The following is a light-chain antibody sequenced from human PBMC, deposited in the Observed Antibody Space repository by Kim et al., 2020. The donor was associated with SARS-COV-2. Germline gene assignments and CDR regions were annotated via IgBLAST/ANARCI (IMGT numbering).Light chain of an antibody. CDR1: QSVSSSY. V-gene: IGKV3-20*01. J-gene: IGKJ2*01. CDR3: QQYGSSPYT. Sequence: MKSPGTLSLSPGERATLSCRASQSVSSSYLAWYQQKPGQAPRLLIYGASSRATGIPDRFSGSGSGTDFTLTISRLEPEDFAVYYCQQYGSSPYTFGQGTKLEI. CDR2: GAS.